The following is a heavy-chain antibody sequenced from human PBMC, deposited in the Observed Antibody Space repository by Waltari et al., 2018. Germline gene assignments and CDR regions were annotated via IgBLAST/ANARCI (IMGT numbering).Heavy chain of an antibody. CDR1: GYRFSAYW. D-gene: IGHD1-26*01. CDR3: ARFSGPLLAHNWFDP. CDR2: IYPGDSNT. J-gene: IGHJ5*02. Sequence: EAQLVQSGAEVKKHGESLQISCKGAGYRFSAYWIGWVPKMPGKCLEWMGIIYPGDSNTIYSPSFQGQVTMSADKSISTAYLQWSSLKASDTAIYYCARFSGPLLAHNWFDPWGQGTLVTVSS. V-gene: IGHV5-51*01.